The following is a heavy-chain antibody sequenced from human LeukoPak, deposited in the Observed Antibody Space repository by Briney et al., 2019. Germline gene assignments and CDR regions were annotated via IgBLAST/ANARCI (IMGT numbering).Heavy chain of an antibody. V-gene: IGHV4-30-2*01. J-gene: IGHJ3*02. CDR3: AREYSSGWHRVHDAFDI. D-gene: IGHD6-19*01. CDR1: GGSISSGGYY. CDR2: IYHSGST. Sequence: PSQTLSLTCTVSGGSISSGGYYWSWIRQPPGKGLEWIGYIYHSGSTYYNPSLKSRVTISVDRSKNQFSLKLSSVTAADTAVYYCAREYSSGWHRVHDAFDIWGQGTMVTVSS.